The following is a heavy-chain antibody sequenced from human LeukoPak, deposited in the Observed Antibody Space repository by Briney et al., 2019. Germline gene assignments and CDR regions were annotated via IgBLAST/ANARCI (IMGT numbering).Heavy chain of an antibody. V-gene: IGHV3-21*01. J-gene: IGHJ4*02. CDR1: GFTFSSYS. D-gene: IGHD5-12*01. CDR2: ISSSSSYI. CDR3: ARDLYSGYDYLAYYFDY. Sequence: PGGSLRLSCAASGFTFSSYSMNWVRQAPGKGLEWVSSISSSSSYIYYADSVKGRFTISRDNARNSLYLQMNSLRAEDTAVYYCARDLYSGYDYLAYYFDYWGQGTLVTVSS.